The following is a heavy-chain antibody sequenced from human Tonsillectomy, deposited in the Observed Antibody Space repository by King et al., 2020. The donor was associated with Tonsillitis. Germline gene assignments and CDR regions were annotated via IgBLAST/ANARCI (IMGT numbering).Heavy chain of an antibody. V-gene: IGHV3-30*04. J-gene: IGHJ6*02. D-gene: IGHD3-3*01. CDR1: GFTFSSYG. CDR3: ARDGSGDFWSGYSSYYYYYGMDV. CDR2: ISYDGSNK. Sequence: QVQLVESGGGVVQPGRSLRLSCAASGFTFSSYGIHWVRQAPGKGLEWVAVISYDGSNKYYGDSVKGRFTISRDNSKNTLYLQMNSLRAEDTALYYCARDGSGDFWSGYSSYYYYYGMDVWGQGTTVTVSS.